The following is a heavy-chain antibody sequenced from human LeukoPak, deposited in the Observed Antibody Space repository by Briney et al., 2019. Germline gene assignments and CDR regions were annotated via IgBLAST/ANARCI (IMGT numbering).Heavy chain of an antibody. CDR1: GFTFSSYS. CDR2: ISSSSSTI. J-gene: IGHJ3*02. V-gene: IGHV3-48*02. D-gene: IGHD2-15*01. Sequence: GGSLRLSCAASGFTFSSYSMNWVRQAPGKGLEWVSYISSSSSTIYYADSVMGRFTISRDNAKNSLYLQMNSLRDEDTAVYYCARGRGGSWHRGAFDIWGQGTMVTVSS. CDR3: ARGRGGSWHRGAFDI.